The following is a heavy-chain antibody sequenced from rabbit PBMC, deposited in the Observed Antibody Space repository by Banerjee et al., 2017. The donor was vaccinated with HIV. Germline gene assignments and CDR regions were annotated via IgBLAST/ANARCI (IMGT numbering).Heavy chain of an antibody. V-gene: IGHV1S40*01. CDR2: IYSGSSGST. Sequence: QSLEESGGDLVKPGASLTLTCKASGFSFSSGYDMCWVRQAPGKGLEWIACIYSGSSGSTYYANWAKGRFTISKTSSTVDLKMTSLTAADTATYFCARGYSGGDVGMTYFNLWGPGTLVTVS. J-gene: IGHJ4*01. CDR3: ARGYSGGDVGMTYFNL. CDR1: GFSFSSGYD. D-gene: IGHD4-1*01.